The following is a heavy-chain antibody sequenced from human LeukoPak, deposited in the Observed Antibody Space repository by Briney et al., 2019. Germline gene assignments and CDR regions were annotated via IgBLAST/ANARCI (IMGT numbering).Heavy chain of an antibody. D-gene: IGHD2/OR15-2a*01. Sequence: AASVKVSCKASGYTFTSYDINWVRQATGQGPEWMGWMNPNSGNTGYAQKFQGRVTMTRNTSISTAYMELSSLRSEDTAVYYCARVVIQPYRAFDIWGQGTMVTVSS. V-gene: IGHV1-8*01. CDR3: ARVVIQPYRAFDI. CDR1: GYTFTSYD. CDR2: MNPNSGNT. J-gene: IGHJ3*02.